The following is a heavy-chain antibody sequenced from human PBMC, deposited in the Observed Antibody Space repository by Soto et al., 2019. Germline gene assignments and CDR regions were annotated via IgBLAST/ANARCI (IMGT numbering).Heavy chain of an antibody. D-gene: IGHD3-22*01. CDR3: ARNDNSGLDY. J-gene: IGHJ4*02. CDR2: INPSGGST. Sequence: ASVKVSCKASGYTFIGYYMHWVRQAPGQGLEWMGMINPSGGSTSYTQKFQGRVTVTRDTSTNTVYMELSSLRSEDTAVYYCARNDNSGLDYWGQGTLVTVSS. V-gene: IGHV1-46*01. CDR1: GYTFIGYY.